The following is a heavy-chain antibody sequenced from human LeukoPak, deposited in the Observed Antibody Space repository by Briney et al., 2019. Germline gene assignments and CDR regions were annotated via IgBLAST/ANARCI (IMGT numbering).Heavy chain of an antibody. J-gene: IGHJ6*03. D-gene: IGHD2-2*01. CDR3: ARPAKGAYYYYYMDV. CDR1: DYTLLTYG. V-gene: IGHV1-18*01. Sequence: GASVKVSCKASDYTLLTYGITWVRQAPAQGLEWMGWISTYNGNTHYAQKLQGRVTMTTDTSTRTAYMELRSLTSNDTGIYYCARPAKGAYYYYYMDVWGRGTTVTVSS. CDR2: ISTYNGNT.